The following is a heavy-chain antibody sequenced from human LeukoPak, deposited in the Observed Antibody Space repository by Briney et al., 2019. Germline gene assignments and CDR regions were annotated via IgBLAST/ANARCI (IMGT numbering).Heavy chain of an antibody. CDR1: GGTFSSYA. CDR3: ARIRYYYDSSGYYFLWFDP. CDR2: IIPIFGTA. Sequence: SVKVSCKASGGTFSSYAISWVRQAPGQGLEWMGRIIPIFGTANYAQKFQGRVTLTTDESTSTAYMELSSLRSEDTAVYYCARIRYYYDSSGYYFLWFDPWGQGTLVTVSS. J-gene: IGHJ5*02. D-gene: IGHD3-22*01. V-gene: IGHV1-69*05.